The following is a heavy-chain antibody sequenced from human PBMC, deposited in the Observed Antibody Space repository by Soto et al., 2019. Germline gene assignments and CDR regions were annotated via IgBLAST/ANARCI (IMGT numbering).Heavy chain of an antibody. V-gene: IGHV1-69*08. Sequence: QVQLVQSGAEVKKPGSSVKVSCKASGGTFSSCTISWVRQAPGQGLEWMGRIIPILGIANYAQKFQGRVTITADKSTSTAYMELSSLRSEDTAVYYCARDHAAAGTGDYWGQGTLVTVSS. CDR1: GGTFSSCT. D-gene: IGHD6-13*01. CDR3: ARDHAAAGTGDY. CDR2: IIPILGIA. J-gene: IGHJ4*02.